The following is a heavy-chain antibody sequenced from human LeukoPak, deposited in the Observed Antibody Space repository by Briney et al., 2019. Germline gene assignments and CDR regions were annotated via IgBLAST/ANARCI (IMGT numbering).Heavy chain of an antibody. V-gene: IGHV3-74*01. J-gene: IGHJ4*02. D-gene: IGHD2-2*01. CDR2: INSDGSST. Sequence: GGSLRLSCAASGFIFSSYWMHWVRRAPGKGLVWVSRINSDGSSTSYADSVKGRFTISRDNAKNTLYLQMNSLRAEDTAVYYCARRVVVPAAPYYFDYWGQGTLVTVSS. CDR1: GFIFSSYW. CDR3: ARRVVVPAAPYYFDY.